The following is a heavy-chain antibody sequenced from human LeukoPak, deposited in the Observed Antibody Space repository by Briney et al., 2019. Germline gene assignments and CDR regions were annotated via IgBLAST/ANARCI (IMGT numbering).Heavy chain of an antibody. J-gene: IGHJ4*02. CDR3: ARDRYGDHTYFDY. D-gene: IGHD4-17*01. V-gene: IGHV4-30-2*01. CDR2: IYHSGST. Sequence: SQTLSLTCAVSGGSINSGGYSWSWIRQPPGKGLEWIGYIYHSGSTYYNPSLKSRVTISVDRSKNQFSLNLSSVTAADTAVYYCARDRYGDHTYFDYWGQGTLVTVSS. CDR1: GGSINSGGYS.